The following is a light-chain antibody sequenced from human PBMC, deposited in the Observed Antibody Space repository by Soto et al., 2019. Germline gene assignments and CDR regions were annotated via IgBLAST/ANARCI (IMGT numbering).Light chain of an antibody. V-gene: IGKV3-15*01. CDR2: GAS. CDR3: QQYNNWPRT. J-gene: IGKJ1*01. CDR1: QSISSS. Sequence: EIVLTQSPAILSLSPGERATLSCRASQSISSSLAWYQQKPGQAPRLLIYGASTRATGIPARFSGSGSGTEFTLTISSLQSEDFAVYYCQQYNNWPRTFGQGTKVDI.